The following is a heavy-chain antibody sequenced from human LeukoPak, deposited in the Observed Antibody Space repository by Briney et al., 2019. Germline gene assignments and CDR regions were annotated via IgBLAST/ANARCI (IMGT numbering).Heavy chain of an antibody. V-gene: IGHV3-21*01. J-gene: IGHJ4*02. D-gene: IGHD2-15*01. Sequence: SGGSLRLSCAASGFTFSSYTMIWVRQAPGKGLEWFSSISSSSSYIYYADSGKGRLTISRDNAKNSLYLQMNSLRGEDTAVYYCARDVGSYAQPGVLDYWGQGTLVTVSS. CDR3: ARDVGSYAQPGVLDY. CDR1: GFTFSSYT. CDR2: ISSSSSYI.